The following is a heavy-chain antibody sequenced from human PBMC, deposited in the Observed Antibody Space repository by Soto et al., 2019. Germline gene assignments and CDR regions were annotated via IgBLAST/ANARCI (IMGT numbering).Heavy chain of an antibody. J-gene: IGHJ4*02. CDR1: GFTFSSYA. D-gene: IGHD5-12*01. Sequence: PGGSLRLSCAASGFTFSSYAMNWVRQAPGKGLEWVSVISGSDGSTYYADSVKGRFTISRDNAKNSLYLQMNSLRAEDTAVYYCARDHHRYSGYDYVDYWGQGTLVTVSS. CDR3: ARDHHRYSGYDYVDY. V-gene: IGHV3-23*01. CDR2: ISGSDGST.